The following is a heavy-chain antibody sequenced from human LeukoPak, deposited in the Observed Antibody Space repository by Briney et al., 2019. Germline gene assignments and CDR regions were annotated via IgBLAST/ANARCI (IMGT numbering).Heavy chain of an antibody. CDR1: GFSFSDYW. J-gene: IGHJ3*02. CDR2: INQDGSQN. Sequence: GGSLRLSCAASGFSFSDYWMSWVRQAPGRGLEWVGNINQDGSQNSSVDSVKGRFTISRDNAKNSLYLQMNSLGAEDTAPYYCAREVTASSFDILGQETMVTVSS. V-gene: IGHV3-7*01. CDR3: AREVTASSFDI. D-gene: IGHD2-21*02.